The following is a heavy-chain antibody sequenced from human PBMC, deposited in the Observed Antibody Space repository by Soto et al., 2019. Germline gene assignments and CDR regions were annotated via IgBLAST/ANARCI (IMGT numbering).Heavy chain of an antibody. D-gene: IGHD6-13*01. J-gene: IGHJ5*02. Sequence: ASVKVSFKASGYTFTSYDINCVRQATGQGLEWMGWMNPNSGNTGYAQKFQGRVTMTRNTSISTAYMELSSLRSEDTAVYYCARGPGTGSWFDPWGQGTLVTVSS. CDR3: ARGPGTGSWFDP. CDR1: GYTFTSYD. CDR2: MNPNSGNT. V-gene: IGHV1-8*01.